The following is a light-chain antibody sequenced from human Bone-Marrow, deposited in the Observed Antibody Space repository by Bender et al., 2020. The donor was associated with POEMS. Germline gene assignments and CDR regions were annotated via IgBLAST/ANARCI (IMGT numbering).Light chain of an antibody. Sequence: QSVLTQPPSASGTPGQSVIISCSGTDSNFGGNNVNWYQHLPGSAPRLVVYSNYQRPSGVSNRYSGSKSGNTASLTISGLQAEDEADYYCSSYTTTTVLFGGGTKLTVL. CDR3: SSYTTTTVL. CDR1: DSNFGGNN. CDR2: SNY. V-gene: IGLV1-44*01. J-gene: IGLJ2*01.